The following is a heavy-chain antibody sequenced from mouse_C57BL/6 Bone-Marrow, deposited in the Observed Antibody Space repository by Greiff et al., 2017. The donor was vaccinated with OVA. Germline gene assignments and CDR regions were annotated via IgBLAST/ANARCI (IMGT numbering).Heavy chain of an antibody. CDR1: GFTFSSYG. V-gene: IGHV5-6*01. CDR2: ISSGGSYT. D-gene: IGHD2-4*01. CDR3: ARLAMITKGYYAMDY. Sequence: EVQGVESGGDLVKPGGSLKLSCAASGFTFSSYGMSWVRQTPDKRLEWVATISSGGSYTYYPDSVKGRFTISRDNAKNTLYLQMSSLKSEDTAMYYCARLAMITKGYYAMDYWGQGTSVTVSS. J-gene: IGHJ4*01.